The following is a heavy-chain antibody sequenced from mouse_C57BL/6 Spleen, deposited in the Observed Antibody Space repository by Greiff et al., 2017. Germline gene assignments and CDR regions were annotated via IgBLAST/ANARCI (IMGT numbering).Heavy chain of an antibody. V-gene: IGHV1-72*01. CDR3: ARSGSMKGAYGLAY. D-gene: IGHD2-10*02. J-gene: IGHJ4*01. Sequence: QVQLQQSGAELAKPGASVKLSCKASGYTFTSYWMHWVKQRPGRGLEWIGRIDPNSGCTKYNEKFKGKATLTADKTSSTAYTQLSSLTSDDSAVYDCARSGSMKGAYGLAYWGQGTSVTVSS. CDR1: GYTFTSYW. CDR2: IDPNSGCT.